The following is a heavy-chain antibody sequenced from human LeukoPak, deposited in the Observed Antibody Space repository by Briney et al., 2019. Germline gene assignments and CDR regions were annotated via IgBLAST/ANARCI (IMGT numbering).Heavy chain of an antibody. Sequence: HGRSLRLSCAASGFTFSSYGMHWVRQAPGKGLEWVAVISYDGSNKYYADSVKGRFTISRDNSKNTLYLQMNSLRAEDTAVYYCAKSYYYDSSGYSDYWGQGTLVTVSS. CDR1: GFTFSSYG. CDR3: AKSYYYDSSGYSDY. V-gene: IGHV3-30*18. J-gene: IGHJ4*02. D-gene: IGHD3-22*01. CDR2: ISYDGSNK.